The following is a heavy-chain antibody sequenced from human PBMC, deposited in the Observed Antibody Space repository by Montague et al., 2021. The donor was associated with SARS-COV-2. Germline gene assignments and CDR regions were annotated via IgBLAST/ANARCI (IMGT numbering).Heavy chain of an antibody. CDR2: IYHSGST. J-gene: IGHJ6*02. D-gene: IGHD3-10*01. CDR3: ARVHPLWFGELLLDYYYYGMDV. V-gene: IGHV4-4*02. CDR1: GGPISSSNW. Sequence: SETLSLTGAVSGGPISSSNWWSWVRQPPGKGLEWIGEIYHSGSTNYNPSLKSRVTISVDKSKNQFSLKLSSVTAADTAVYYCARVHPLWFGELLLDYYYYGMDVWGQGTTVTVSS.